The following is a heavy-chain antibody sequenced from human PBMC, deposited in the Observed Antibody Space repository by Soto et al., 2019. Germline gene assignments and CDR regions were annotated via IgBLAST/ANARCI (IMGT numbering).Heavy chain of an antibody. CDR2: MSLDGNSR. CDR1: GFAVSSYS. Sequence: QVQLVESGGGVVQPGTSLRLSCAASGFAVSSYSVHWVRQAPGKGLEWVAAMSLDGNSRYFADSVKGRFTISRDTSKNTWSLQMNSLRPEDSAVYHCTRGRSVIANKVFEHWGQGTQVTVSS. V-gene: IGHV3-30-3*01. CDR3: TRGRSVIANKVFEH. D-gene: IGHD2-21*01. J-gene: IGHJ4*02.